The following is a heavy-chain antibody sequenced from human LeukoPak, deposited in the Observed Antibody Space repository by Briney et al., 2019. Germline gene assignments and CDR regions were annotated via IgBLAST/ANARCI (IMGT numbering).Heavy chain of an antibody. D-gene: IGHD2-2*01. Sequence: GGSLRLSCSASGFTFSTYPMHWVRQAPGKGLEYVSDISSNGGNTHYADSVKGRFTISRDNSKNTLYLQMRSLRAEDTAVYYCAQLQEPYFVYWGQGTLVTVSS. CDR2: ISSNGGNT. V-gene: IGHV3-64D*06. J-gene: IGHJ4*02. CDR1: GFTFSTYP. CDR3: AQLQEPYFVY.